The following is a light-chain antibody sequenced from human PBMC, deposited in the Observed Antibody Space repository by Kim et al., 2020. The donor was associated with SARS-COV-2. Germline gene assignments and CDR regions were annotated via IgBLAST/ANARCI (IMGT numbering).Light chain of an antibody. CDR1: EIASSN. CDR3: QKYNNWPRT. V-gene: IGKV3-15*01. J-gene: IGKJ1*01. CDR2: GAA. Sequence: VSPGERATLACTASEIASSNLAWYQQKLGQAPRLLIYGAAARATGIPARFSGSGSGTELTLTISSLRSEDFAGYYCQKYNNWPRTFGQGTKVDIK.